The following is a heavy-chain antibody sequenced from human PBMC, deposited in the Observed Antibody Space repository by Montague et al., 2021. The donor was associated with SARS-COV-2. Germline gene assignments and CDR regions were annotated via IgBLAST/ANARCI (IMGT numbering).Heavy chain of an antibody. D-gene: IGHD3-10*01. Sequence: SETLSLTCAVHGGSFSTYSWNWIRQPPGKGLEWIGEIHHGGSTNYNPSLKSRVTISADTSKNQFSLKLTSVAAADTAVYYCARLGDGVVPSPTLGVGPYYSYYYMDVWGKGTTDTVSS. CDR2: IHHGGST. CDR1: GGSFSTYS. V-gene: IGHV4-34*01. J-gene: IGHJ6*03. CDR3: ARLGDGVVPSPTLGVGPYYSYYYMDV.